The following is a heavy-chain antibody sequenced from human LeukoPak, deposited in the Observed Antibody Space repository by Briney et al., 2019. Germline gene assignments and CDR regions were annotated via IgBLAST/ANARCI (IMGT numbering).Heavy chain of an antibody. CDR2: INHSGST. J-gene: IGHJ4*02. D-gene: IGHD2-15*01. CDR3: ARGRSYCSGGSCYSDY. CDR1: GGSFSGYY. V-gene: IGHV4-34*01. Sequence: PSETLSLTCAVYGGSFSGYYWSWIRQPPGKGLEWIGEINHSGSTNYNPSLKSRVTISVDTSKNQFSLKLSSVTAVDTAVYYCARGRSYCSGGSCYSDYWGQGTLVTVSS.